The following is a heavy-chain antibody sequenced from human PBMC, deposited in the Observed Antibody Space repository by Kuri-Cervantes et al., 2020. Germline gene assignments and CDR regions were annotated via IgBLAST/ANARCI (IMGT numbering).Heavy chain of an antibody. J-gene: IGHJ6*02. Sequence: GGSLRLSCAASGFTFSSYAMHWVRQAPGKGLEWVSSISSSSSYIYYADSVKGRFTISRDNAKNSLYLQMNSLRAEDTAVYYCARDRDSNGWYSGLYYYYGMDVWGQGTTVTVSS. D-gene: IGHD6-19*01. V-gene: IGHV3-21*01. CDR1: GFTFSSYA. CDR3: ARDRDSNGWYSGLYYYYGMDV. CDR2: ISSSSSYI.